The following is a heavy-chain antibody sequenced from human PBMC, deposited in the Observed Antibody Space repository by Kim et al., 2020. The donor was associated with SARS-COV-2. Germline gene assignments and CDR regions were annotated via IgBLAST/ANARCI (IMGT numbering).Heavy chain of an antibody. J-gene: IGHJ6*02. CDR1: GFTFSSYA. CDR3: ARARGGSYYYGMDV. Sequence: GGSLRLSCAACGFTFSSYAMHWVRQAPGKGLEWVAVISYDGSNKYYADSVKGRFTISRDNSKNTLYLQMNSLRAEDTAVYYCARARGGSYYYGMDVWGQGTTVTVSS. V-gene: IGHV3-30-3*01. D-gene: IGHD1-26*01. CDR2: ISYDGSNK.